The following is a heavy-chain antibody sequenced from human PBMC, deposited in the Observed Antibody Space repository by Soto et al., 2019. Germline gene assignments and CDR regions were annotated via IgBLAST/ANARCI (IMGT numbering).Heavy chain of an antibody. D-gene: IGHD3-9*01. CDR1: GYTFTFYD. J-gene: IGHJ6*02. Sequence: VQLVQSGAEVKKPGASVKLSCKASGYTFTFYDINWVRQAPGRGPEWMGWMSPSTGNTGDAQRFQGRVTMTRDTSISTAYMEVTRLRPDDTAVYYCARYFDPLDVWGQGTTVTVSS. V-gene: IGHV1-8*01. CDR2: MSPSTGNT. CDR3: ARYFDPLDV.